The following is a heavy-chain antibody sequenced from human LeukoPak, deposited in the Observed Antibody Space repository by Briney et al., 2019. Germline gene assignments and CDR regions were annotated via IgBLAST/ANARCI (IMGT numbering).Heavy chain of an antibody. J-gene: IGHJ3*02. Sequence: EASVKVSCKASGGTFSSSAISWVRQAPGQGLEWMGGIIPIFGTANYAQKFQGRVTITTDESTSTAYMELSSLRSEDTAVYYCARDLGTGWASDIWGQGTMVTVSS. CDR2: IIPIFGTA. V-gene: IGHV1-69*05. CDR1: GGTFSSSA. D-gene: IGHD7-27*01. CDR3: ARDLGTGWASDI.